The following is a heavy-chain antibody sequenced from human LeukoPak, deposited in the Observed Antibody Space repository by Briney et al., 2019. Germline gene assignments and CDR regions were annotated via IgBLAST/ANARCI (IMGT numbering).Heavy chain of an antibody. J-gene: IGHJ4*02. V-gene: IGHV3-53*01. CDR2: IYSGGST. CDR3: AKDYTYDSSGYYYPR. Sequence: PGGSVRLSCEASGFSVSSDYMSWVHQAPGKGLEWVSVIYSGGSTYYADSVKGRFTISRDNSKNTLYLQMNSLRAEDTAVYYCAKDYTYDSSGYYYPRWGQGTLVTVSS. CDR1: GFSVSSDY. D-gene: IGHD3-22*01.